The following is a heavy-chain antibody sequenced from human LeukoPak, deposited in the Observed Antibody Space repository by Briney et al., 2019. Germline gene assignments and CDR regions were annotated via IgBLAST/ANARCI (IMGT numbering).Heavy chain of an antibody. CDR3: AHRYYDILTGYEDFDY. Sequence: SGPTLVNPTQTLTLTCTFSGFSLSTSGVGVGWIRQPPGKALEWLALIYWNDDKRYSPSLKSRLTITKDTSKNLVVLTMTNMDPVDTATYYCAHRYYDILTGYEDFDYWGQGTLVTVSS. D-gene: IGHD3-9*01. V-gene: IGHV2-5*01. J-gene: IGHJ4*02. CDR2: IYWNDDK. CDR1: GFSLSTSGVG.